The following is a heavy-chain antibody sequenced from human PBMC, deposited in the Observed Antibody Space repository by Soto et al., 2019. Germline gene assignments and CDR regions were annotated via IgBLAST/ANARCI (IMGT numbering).Heavy chain of an antibody. CDR2: ISYDGSNK. CDR3: ASYDYYDSSGYPS. CDR1: GFTFSSYG. V-gene: IGHV3-30*03. Sequence: PGGSLRLSCAASGFTFSSYGMHWVRQAPGKGLEWVAVISYDGSNKYYADSVKGRFTISRDNSKNTLYLQMNSLRAEDTAVYYCASYDYYDSSGYPSWGQGTLVTVSS. D-gene: IGHD3-22*01. J-gene: IGHJ5*02.